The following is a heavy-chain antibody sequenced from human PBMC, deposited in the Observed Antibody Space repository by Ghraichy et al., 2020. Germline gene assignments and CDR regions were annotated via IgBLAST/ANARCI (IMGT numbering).Heavy chain of an antibody. CDR2: IFSSGTT. V-gene: IGHV4-31*03. D-gene: IGHD1-1*01. CDR1: GDSITNGSYY. Sequence: SETLSLTCTVSGDSITNGSYYWTWIRQHPEKGLEWIGYIFSSGTTYYNPSLESRLAISIETPKNQFSLKVSSVTAADTAVYYCVRERPIIHQERDYSCMDVWGEGTAVSVSS. J-gene: IGHJ6*03. CDR3: VRERPIIHQERDYSCMDV.